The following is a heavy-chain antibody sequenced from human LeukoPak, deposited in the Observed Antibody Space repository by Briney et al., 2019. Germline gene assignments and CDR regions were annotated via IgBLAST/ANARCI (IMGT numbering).Heavy chain of an antibody. V-gene: IGHV3-30*02. J-gene: IGHJ4*02. CDR2: IRYDGSNK. CDR1: GFTFSSYG. Sequence: GGSLRLSCAASGFTFSSYGMHWVRQAPGKGLEWVAFIRYDGSNKYYADSVKGRFTISRDNSKNTLYLQMNSLRAEDTAVYYCAKDTWDEPNFFDYWGQGTLVTVPS. D-gene: IGHD1-26*01. CDR3: AKDTWDEPNFFDY.